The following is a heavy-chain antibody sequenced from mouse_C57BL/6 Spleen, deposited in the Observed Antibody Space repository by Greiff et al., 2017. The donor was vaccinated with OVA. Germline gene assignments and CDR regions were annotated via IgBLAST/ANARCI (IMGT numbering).Heavy chain of an antibody. Sequence: QVQLQQSGAELVRPGASVTLSCKASGYTFTDYEMHWVKQTPVHGLEWIGAIDPETGGTAYNQKFKGKAILTADKSSSTAYMELRSLTSEDSAVYYCTRRGWDGRFAYWGQGTLVTVSA. J-gene: IGHJ3*01. D-gene: IGHD4-1*01. CDR3: TRRGWDGRFAY. CDR1: GYTFTDYE. CDR2: IDPETGGT. V-gene: IGHV1-15*01.